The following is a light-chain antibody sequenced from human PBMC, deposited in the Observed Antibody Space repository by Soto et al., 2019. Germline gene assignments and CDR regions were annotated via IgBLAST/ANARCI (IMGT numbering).Light chain of an antibody. CDR3: QQYNNWPPLT. CDR1: QSVSSN. V-gene: IGKV3-15*01. J-gene: IGKJ4*01. CDR2: GAS. Sequence: EIVMTQSPATLSVSPGERATLSCRASQSVSSNLTWYQQKPGQARRLLIYGASTRATGITAKFSGSGSATAFNLTISSLQSEDVAVYYCQQYNNWPPLTFGGGTKVEIK.